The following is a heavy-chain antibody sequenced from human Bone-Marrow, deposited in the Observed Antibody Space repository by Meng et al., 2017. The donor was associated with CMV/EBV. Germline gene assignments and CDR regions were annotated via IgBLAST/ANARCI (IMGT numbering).Heavy chain of an antibody. CDR3: ARDPDCTNGVCYSDS. CDR2: ISRISSYI. J-gene: IGHJ4*02. CDR1: GFTFSSYS. V-gene: IGHV3-21*06. D-gene: IGHD2-8*01. Sequence: GESLKISCAASGFTFSSYSMNWVRQAPGKGLEWVSSISRISSYIYYADSVKGRFTISRDNAKNLLYLQMNSLRAEDTAVYYCARDPDCTNGVCYSDSWGQGTLVTVSS.